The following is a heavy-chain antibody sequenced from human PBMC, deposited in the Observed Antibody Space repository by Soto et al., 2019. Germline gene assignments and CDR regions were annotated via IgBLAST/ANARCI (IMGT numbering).Heavy chain of an antibody. D-gene: IGHD2-2*01. J-gene: IGHJ6*02. Sequence: GGSLRLSCAASGFTFSSYAMSWVRQATGKGLEWVSAIGTAGDTYYPGSVKGRFTISRENAKNSLYLQMNSLRAEDTAVYYCARGAVVVPAAMFYYYYGMDVWGQGTTVTVSS. V-gene: IGHV3-13*01. CDR1: GFTFSSYA. CDR3: ARGAVVVPAAMFYYYYGMDV. CDR2: IGTAGDT.